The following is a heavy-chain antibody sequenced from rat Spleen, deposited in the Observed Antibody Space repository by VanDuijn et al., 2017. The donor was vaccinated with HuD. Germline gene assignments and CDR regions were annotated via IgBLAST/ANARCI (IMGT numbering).Heavy chain of an antibody. J-gene: IGHJ4*01. CDR1: GYSITSNY. Sequence: EVQLQESGPGLVKPSQSLSLTCSVTGYSITSNYWGWIRKFPGNKMEWIGHISYSGSTSYNPSLKSRISITRDTSKNQFFLQLNSVTTEDTATYYCARYYSSWAHVMDAWGQGASVTVSS. CDR2: ISYSGST. CDR3: ARYYSSWAHVMDA. D-gene: IGHD1-2*01. V-gene: IGHV3-1*01.